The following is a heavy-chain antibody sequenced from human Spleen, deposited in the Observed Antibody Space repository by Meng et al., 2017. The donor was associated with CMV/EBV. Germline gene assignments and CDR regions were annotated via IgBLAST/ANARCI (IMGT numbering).Heavy chain of an antibody. CDR1: GVSFSNYA. CDR3: ARDYNNGCDY. J-gene: IGHJ4*02. D-gene: IGHD5-12*01. CDR2: TSYDGNEK. V-gene: IGHV3-30*04. Sequence: LCGAASGVSFSNYAMHGVRQATGKEQEWVAVTSYDGNEKYYADSVKGRFSISRDNSKNTLYLQMNSLRIEDTAVYYCARDYNNGCDYWGQGTLVTVSS.